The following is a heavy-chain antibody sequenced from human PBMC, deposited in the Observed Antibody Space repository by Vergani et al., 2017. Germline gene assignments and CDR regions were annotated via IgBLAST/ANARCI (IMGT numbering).Heavy chain of an antibody. Sequence: QVQLQESGPGLVKPSQTLSLTCTVSGGSFSTGGQSWTWLRQSAGKGLEWIGYIYSTGSTHHNPSLRRRINMSVDTSKNQFSLKLNSVTAADTAMYYCAIMGGYDEGDAFRIGYFDSWGPGILVTVSS. J-gene: IGHJ4*02. V-gene: IGHV4-31*03. CDR2: IYSTGST. CDR3: AIMGGYDEGDAFRIGYFDS. CDR1: GGSFSTGGQS. D-gene: IGHD3-22*01.